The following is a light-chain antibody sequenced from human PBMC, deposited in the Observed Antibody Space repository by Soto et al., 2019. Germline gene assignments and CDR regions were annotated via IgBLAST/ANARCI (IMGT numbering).Light chain of an antibody. V-gene: IGKV1-5*01. CDR1: QTISSW. CDR2: AAS. CDR3: QQYNSYSPT. Sequence: DIQMTQSPSTLSGSVGDRVTITCRASQTISSWLAWYQQKPGKAPKLLIYAASTLQSGVPSRFSGSGSGTDFTLTISSLHPDDFATYYCQQYNSYSPTFGQGTKV. J-gene: IGKJ1*01.